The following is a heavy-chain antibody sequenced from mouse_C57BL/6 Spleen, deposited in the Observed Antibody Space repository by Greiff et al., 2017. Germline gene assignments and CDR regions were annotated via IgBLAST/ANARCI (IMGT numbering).Heavy chain of an antibody. V-gene: IGHV14-4*01. D-gene: IGHD1-1*01. CDR1: GFNIKDDY. CDR3: TTPITTVVAYYFDY. Sequence: EVQLQQSGAELVRPGASVKLSCTASGFNIKDDYMHWVKQRPEQGLEWIGWIDPENGDTEYASKFQGKATITADTSSNTAYLQLSSLTSEDTAVYYCTTPITTVVAYYFDYRGQGTTLTVSS. CDR2: IDPENGDT. J-gene: IGHJ2*01.